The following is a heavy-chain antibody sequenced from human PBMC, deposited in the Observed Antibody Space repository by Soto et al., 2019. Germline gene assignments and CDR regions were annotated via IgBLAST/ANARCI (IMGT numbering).Heavy chain of an antibody. Sequence: EEQLVESGGGLVQPGGSLRLSCAASGFTFSNHVMNWVRQAPGRGLEWVSSINRDSNTFYADSVKGRFTISRDNAKDSLSLQKKSLRADDTAVYYGVNGDCYGGQCTLVTVSS. D-gene: IGHD4-17*01. J-gene: IGHJ4*02. CDR3: VNGDCY. CDR1: GFTFSNHV. CDR2: INRDSNT. V-gene: IGHV3-48*01.